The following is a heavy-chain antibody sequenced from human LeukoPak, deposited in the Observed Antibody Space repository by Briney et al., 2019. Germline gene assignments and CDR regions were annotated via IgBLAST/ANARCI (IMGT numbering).Heavy chain of an antibody. D-gene: IGHD3-22*01. Sequence: PSETLSLTCSVSGGSMSDSYWYWIRHSAATGMEWIGRIHAIGSTNYNPFLESRVIMSLDMSKRRFSLTLSAVTAADTATYYCARILDRDVWGQGTLVTVSP. CDR2: IHAIGST. J-gene: IGHJ3*01. V-gene: IGHV4-4*07. CDR3: ARILDRDV. CDR1: GGSMSDSY.